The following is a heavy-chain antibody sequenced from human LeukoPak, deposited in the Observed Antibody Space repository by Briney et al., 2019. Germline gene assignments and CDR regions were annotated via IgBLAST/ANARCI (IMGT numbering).Heavy chain of an antibody. V-gene: IGHV1-18*01. CDR3: AREGLRLHNITMIVVGYPDY. Sequence: ASVKVPCKASGYTFTSYGISWVRQAPGQGLEWMGWISAYNGNTNYAQKLQGRVTMTTDTSTSTAYMELRSLRSDDTAVYYCAREGLRLHNITMIVVGYPDYWGQGTLVTVSS. J-gene: IGHJ4*02. D-gene: IGHD3-22*01. CDR2: ISAYNGNT. CDR1: GYTFTSYG.